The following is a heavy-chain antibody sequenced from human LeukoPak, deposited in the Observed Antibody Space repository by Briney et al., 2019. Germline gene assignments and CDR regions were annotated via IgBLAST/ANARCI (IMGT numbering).Heavy chain of an antibody. V-gene: IGHV4-59*01. J-gene: IGHJ4*02. Sequence: SETLSLTCTVSGGSISSYYWSWIRQPPGKGQEWIGYIYYSGSTNYNPSLKSRVTISVDTSKNEFSLDLSSVTAADTGVYYCVRGGFAYYYDSSGYYYFDFWGQGTLVTVSS. CDR3: VRGGFAYYYDSSGYYYFDF. D-gene: IGHD3-22*01. CDR1: GGSISSYY. CDR2: IYYSGST.